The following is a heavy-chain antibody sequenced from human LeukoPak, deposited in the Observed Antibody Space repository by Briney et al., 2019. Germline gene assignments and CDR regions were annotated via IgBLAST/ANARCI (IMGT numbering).Heavy chain of an antibody. J-gene: IGHJ4*02. CDR3: AKDQNLLYYYDVSLNPGFDY. CDR2: ITGSSSYI. Sequence: GGSLRLSCAASGFTFSSYSMNWVRQAPGKGLEWVSSITGSSSYIYYADSLKGRFTISRDNAKNSLYLQMNSLRAEDTAVYYCAKDQNLLYYYDVSLNPGFDYWGQGTLVTVSS. D-gene: IGHD3-22*01. V-gene: IGHV3-21*04. CDR1: GFTFSSYS.